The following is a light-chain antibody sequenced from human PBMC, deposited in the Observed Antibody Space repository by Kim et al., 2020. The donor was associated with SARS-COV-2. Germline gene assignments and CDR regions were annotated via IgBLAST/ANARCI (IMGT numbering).Light chain of an antibody. CDR3: QQTFSSLDS. CDR1: QSVSIN. V-gene: IGKV1-39*01. Sequence: DIEMTQSPSALSASVGDRVTITCRATQSVSINLKWYQQRPGKAPRLLIYGASTLQSGVPSRFSGSGSGTGFTLTISSLQPEDFAIYYCQQTFSSLDSFGQGTELEI. J-gene: IGKJ2*03. CDR2: GAS.